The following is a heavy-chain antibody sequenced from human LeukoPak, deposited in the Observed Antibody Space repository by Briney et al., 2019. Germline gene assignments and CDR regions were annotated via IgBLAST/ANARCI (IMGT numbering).Heavy chain of an antibody. CDR2: IKPDGGEK. J-gene: IGHJ4*02. CDR3: ARGGGAF. Sequence: GGSLRLPCAVSGFTFSNYGMSWVRQAPGKGLEWVANIKPDGGEKHYVDSVKGRFTISRDNAKSSLYLQMNSLRAEDTAMYYCARGGGAFWGQGTLVTVSS. D-gene: IGHD1-26*01. CDR1: GFTFSNYG. V-gene: IGHV3-7*01.